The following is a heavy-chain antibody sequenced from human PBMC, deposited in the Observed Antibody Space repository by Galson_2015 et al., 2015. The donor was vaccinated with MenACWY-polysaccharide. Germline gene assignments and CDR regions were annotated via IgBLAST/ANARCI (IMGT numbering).Heavy chain of an antibody. V-gene: IGHV1-2*04. CDR1: GYTFTDSY. J-gene: IGHJ4*02. CDR2: INPKSGAT. CDR3: AREERSTTIVSLDS. D-gene: IGHD1-1*01. Sequence: SVKVSCKASGYTFTDSYIHWVRQAPGEGLQWMGWINPKSGATNYAQNFQGWVTMTRDTSITTAYMELSRLTSDDTAVYYCAREERSTTIVSLDSWGQGTLVTVSS.